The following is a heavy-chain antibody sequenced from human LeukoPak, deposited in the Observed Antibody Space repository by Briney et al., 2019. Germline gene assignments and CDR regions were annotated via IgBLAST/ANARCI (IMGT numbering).Heavy chain of an antibody. CDR2: INPGDSDT. V-gene: IGHV5-51*01. CDR3: ARGYYYESSGYYPGYFQY. CDR1: GYTFTNYW. J-gene: IGHJ1*01. D-gene: IGHD3-22*01. Sequence: GESLKISCKGSGYTFTNYWIGWVRQTPGKGLEWMGIINPGDSDTRYSPSFQGQVTISVAKSISTAYLQWSSLKASDTAMYYCARGYYYESSGYYPGYFQYWGQGTLVTVSS.